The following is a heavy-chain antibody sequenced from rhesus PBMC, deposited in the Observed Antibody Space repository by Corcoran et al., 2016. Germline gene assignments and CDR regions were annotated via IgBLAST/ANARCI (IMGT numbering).Heavy chain of an antibody. CDR3: ARGDSSGWSPSFDY. CDR1: GGSISDDYY. D-gene: IGHD6S26*01. CDR2: IYGSGGGT. Sequence: QVQLQESGPGLVKPSETLSLTCAVSGGSISDDYYWSWIRQPPGKGLEWIGYIYGSGGGTNYNPSLKNRVTISIDTSKTQFSLKLSSVTAADTAVYYCARGDSSGWSPSFDYWGQGVLVTVSS. J-gene: IGHJ4*01. V-gene: IGHV4-106*01.